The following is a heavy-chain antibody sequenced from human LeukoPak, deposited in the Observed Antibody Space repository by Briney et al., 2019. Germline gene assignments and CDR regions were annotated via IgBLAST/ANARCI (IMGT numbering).Heavy chain of an antibody. CDR1: GYTFTSYG. D-gene: IGHD2-2*01. CDR2: ISAYNGNT. V-gene: IGHV1-18*01. J-gene: IGHJ5*02. CDR3: ARETPGSDCSSTSCYAGWFDP. Sequence: GASVKVSCKASGYTFTSYGISWVRQAPGQGLEWMGWISAYNGNTNYAQKFQGRVTITADESTSTAYMELSSLRSEDTAVYYCARETPGSDCSSTSCYAGWFDPWGQGTLVTVSS.